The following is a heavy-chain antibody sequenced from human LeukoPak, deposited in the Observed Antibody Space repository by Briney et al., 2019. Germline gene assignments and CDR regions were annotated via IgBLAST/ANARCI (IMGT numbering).Heavy chain of an antibody. Sequence: SETLSLTCAVYGGSFSGYYWSWIRQPPGKGLEWIGEINHSGSTNYNPSLKSRVTISVDTSKNQFSLKLSSVTAADTAVYHCTSRRAPSWFDPWGQGTLVTVSS. V-gene: IGHV4-34*01. J-gene: IGHJ5*02. CDR3: TSRRAPSWFDP. CDR2: INHSGST. D-gene: IGHD5-24*01. CDR1: GGSFSGYY.